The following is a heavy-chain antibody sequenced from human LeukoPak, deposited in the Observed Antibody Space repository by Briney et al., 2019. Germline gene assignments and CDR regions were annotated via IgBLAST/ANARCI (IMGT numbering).Heavy chain of an antibody. V-gene: IGHV1-69*04. CDR3: ARVNIAARQSVSDGYDY. D-gene: IGHD6-6*01. J-gene: IGHJ4*02. Sequence: SVKVSCKASGDTFSNFAISWVRQAPGQGLEWVGRIVAILGISNYAQKVQGRVTITADKSTNTAYMELSSLRSEDTAVYYCARVNIAARQSVSDGYDYWGQGTLVTVSS. CDR2: IVAILGIS. CDR1: GDTFSNFA.